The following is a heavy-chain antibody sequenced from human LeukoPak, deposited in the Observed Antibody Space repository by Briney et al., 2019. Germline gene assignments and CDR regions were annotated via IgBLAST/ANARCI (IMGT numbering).Heavy chain of an antibody. CDR1: GGSIRSYY. J-gene: IGHJ4*02. CDR2: IYYSGST. Sequence: PSETLSLTCTVSGGSIRSYYWSWIRQPPGKGLEWIGYIYYSGSTNYNPSLKSRVTISVDTSKNQFSLKLSSVTAADTAVYYCARSGTYYYGSGSQFDYWGQGTLVTVSS. V-gene: IGHV4-59*01. D-gene: IGHD3-10*01. CDR3: ARSGTYYYGSGSQFDY.